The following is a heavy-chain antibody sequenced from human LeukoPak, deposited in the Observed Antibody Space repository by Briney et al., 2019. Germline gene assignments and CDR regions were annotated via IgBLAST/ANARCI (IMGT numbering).Heavy chain of an antibody. D-gene: IGHD6-19*01. CDR1: GGSISSYY. J-gene: IGHJ5*02. CDR2: IYYSGST. Sequence: SETLSLTCTVSGGSISSYYWSWIRQPPGKGLEWIGYIYYSGSTNYNPSLKSRVTISVDTSKNQFSLKLSSVTAADTAVYYCARQQQWLAHNWFDPWGQGTLVTVSS. V-gene: IGHV4-59*08. CDR3: ARQQQWLAHNWFDP.